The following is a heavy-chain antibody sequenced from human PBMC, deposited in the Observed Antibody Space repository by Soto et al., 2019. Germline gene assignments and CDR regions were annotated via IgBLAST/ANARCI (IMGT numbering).Heavy chain of an antibody. Sequence: GASVKVSCKASGYTFTRHYIYWVRQAPGEGLQWMGFINPSGGSPVYPQKFQGTVTMTSDTSTSTVYMELSSLRSEDTGVYYCARSTAPGASDAFDIWGQGTLVTV. V-gene: IGHV1-46*01. CDR3: ARSTAPGASDAFDI. CDR2: INPSGGSP. J-gene: IGHJ3*02. CDR1: GYTFTRHY. D-gene: IGHD2-8*02.